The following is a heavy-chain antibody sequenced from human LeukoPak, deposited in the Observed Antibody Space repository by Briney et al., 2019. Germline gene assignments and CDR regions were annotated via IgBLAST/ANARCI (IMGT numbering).Heavy chain of an antibody. Sequence: SETLSLTCTVSGASVSGSAYYWGWIRQPPGKGLEWIGNIYYSGSTYYNESLESRVTISIDTSKNQFSLKLSSVTAADTAVYYCARDRYYDSSGYSFDAFDIWGQGTMVTVSS. CDR3: ARDRYYDSSGYSFDAFDI. D-gene: IGHD3-22*01. CDR1: GASVSGSAYY. CDR2: IYYSGST. V-gene: IGHV4-39*07. J-gene: IGHJ3*02.